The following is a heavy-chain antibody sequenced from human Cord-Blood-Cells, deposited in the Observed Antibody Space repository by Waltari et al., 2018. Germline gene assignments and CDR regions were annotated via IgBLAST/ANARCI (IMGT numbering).Heavy chain of an antibody. CDR2: IYPGDSNT. V-gene: IGHV5-51*01. Sequence: EVQLVQSGAEVKKPGASLKISCKGSGYSFTSYWLGWVLQLPGKGLEWMGIIYPGDSNTRYSPSFQGQVTISADKSISTAYLQWSSLKASDTAMYYCARQSDCSSTSCYDYWGQGTLVTVSS. D-gene: IGHD2-2*01. J-gene: IGHJ4*02. CDR1: GYSFTSYW. CDR3: ARQSDCSSTSCYDY.